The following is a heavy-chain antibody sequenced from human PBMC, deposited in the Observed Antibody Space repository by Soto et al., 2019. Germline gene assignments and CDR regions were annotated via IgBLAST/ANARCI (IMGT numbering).Heavy chain of an antibody. Sequence: GGSLRLSCAASGFTFSSYAMSWVRQAPGKGLEWVSAISGSGGSTYYADSVKGRFTISRDNSKNTLYLQMNSLRAEDTAVYYCAKAETTVTYYYYYYMDVWGKGTTVTVSS. J-gene: IGHJ6*03. V-gene: IGHV3-23*01. CDR2: ISGSGGST. D-gene: IGHD4-4*01. CDR3: AKAETTVTYYYYYYMDV. CDR1: GFTFSSYA.